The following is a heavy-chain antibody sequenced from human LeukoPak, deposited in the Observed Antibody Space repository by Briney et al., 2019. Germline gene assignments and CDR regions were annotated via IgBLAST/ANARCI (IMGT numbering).Heavy chain of an antibody. D-gene: IGHD1-26*01. J-gene: IGHJ1*01. V-gene: IGHV3-30*02. CDR1: GFTFSSYG. CDR3: ARDSGSYYYFQH. Sequence: GGSLRLSCSASGFTFSSYGMHWVRQAPGKGLEWVAFIRYDGSNKYYADSVKGRFTISRDNSKNTLYLQMNSLRAEDTAVYYCARDSGSYYYFQHWGQGTLVTVSS. CDR2: IRYDGSNK.